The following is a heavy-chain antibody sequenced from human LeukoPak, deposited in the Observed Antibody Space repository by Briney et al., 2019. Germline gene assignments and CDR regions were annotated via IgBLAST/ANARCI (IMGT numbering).Heavy chain of an antibody. V-gene: IGHV4-61*02. J-gene: IGHJ5*02. D-gene: IGHD1-1*01. CDR1: GGSISSGSYY. Sequence: PSETLSLTCTVSGGSISSGSYYWSWIRQPAGKGLEWIGRIYTSGSTNYNPSLKSRVAISVDTSKNQFSLKLSSVTAADTAVYYCARGHTQYNWNDNWFDPWGQGTLVTVSS. CDR2: IYTSGST. CDR3: ARGHTQYNWNDNWFDP.